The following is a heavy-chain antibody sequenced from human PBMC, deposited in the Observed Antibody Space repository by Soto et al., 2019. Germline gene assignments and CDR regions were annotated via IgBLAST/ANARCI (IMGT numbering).Heavy chain of an antibody. CDR2: YGGSGGST. Sequence: DVQLLESGGSSVQRGGSLRLSCAASGFTFSTYGMTWVRQAPGKGLEWVSYGGSGGSTYYADSVKGRFTISRDNSKNTLYLQMNSLRAEDTAVYYCVKFRGRAYHYYYMDVWGNGTTVTVSS. V-gene: IGHV3-23*01. CDR1: GFTFSTYG. D-gene: IGHD3-16*01. J-gene: IGHJ6*03. CDR3: VKFRGRAYHYYYMDV.